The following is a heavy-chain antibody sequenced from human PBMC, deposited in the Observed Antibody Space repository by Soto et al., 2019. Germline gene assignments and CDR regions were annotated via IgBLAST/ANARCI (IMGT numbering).Heavy chain of an antibody. J-gene: IGHJ5*01. Sequence: GGSLRLSCAASGFTFSSYAMSWVRQAPGKGLGWVSAISGSGGSTYYADSVKGRFTISRDNSKNTLYLQMNSLRAEDTAVYYCAKDLRHVATIKESGDSDSWGHGPLVTV. CDR2: ISGSGGST. V-gene: IGHV3-23*01. CDR1: GFTFSSYA. CDR3: AKDLRHVATIKESGDSDS. D-gene: IGHD5-12*01.